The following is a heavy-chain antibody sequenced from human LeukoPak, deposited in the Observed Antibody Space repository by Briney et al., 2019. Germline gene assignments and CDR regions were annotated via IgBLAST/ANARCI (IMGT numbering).Heavy chain of an antibody. CDR3: ARELKVGNTGYYFDY. CDR1: GGSISSGSYY. J-gene: IGHJ4*02. V-gene: IGHV4-61*02. Sequence: SQTLSLTCTVSGGSISSGSYYWSWTRQPAGKGLEWIGRIYTSGSTNYNPSLKSRVTISVDTSKNQFSLKLSSVTAADTAVYYCARELKVGNTGYYFDYWGQGTLVTVSS. D-gene: IGHD2/OR15-2a*01. CDR2: IYTSGST.